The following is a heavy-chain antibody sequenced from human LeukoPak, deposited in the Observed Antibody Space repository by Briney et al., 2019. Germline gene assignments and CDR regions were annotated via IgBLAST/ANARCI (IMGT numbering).Heavy chain of an antibody. J-gene: IGHJ5*02. Sequence: GESLKISCKGSGYSFTSYWIGWVRQMPGKGLEWMGITYPGDSDTRYSPSFQGQVTISADKSISTAYLQWSSLKASDTAMYYCARRATMVRGVISWFDPWGQGTLVTVSS. D-gene: IGHD3-10*01. CDR1: GYSFTSYW. CDR3: ARRATMVRGVISWFDP. V-gene: IGHV5-51*01. CDR2: TYPGDSDT.